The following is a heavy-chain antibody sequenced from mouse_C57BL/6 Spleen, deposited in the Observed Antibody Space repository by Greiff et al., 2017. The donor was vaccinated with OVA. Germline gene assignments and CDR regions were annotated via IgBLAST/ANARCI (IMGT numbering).Heavy chain of an antibody. CDR3: ARSFYGSSPYYARDY. V-gene: IGHV1-39*01. D-gene: IGHD1-1*01. CDR2: INPNYGTT. Sequence: VQLQQSGPELVKPGASVKISCKASGYSFTDYNMNWVKQSNGKSLEWIGVINPNYGTTSYNQKFKGKATLPVDQSSSTAYMQLNSLTSEDSAVYYCARSFYGSSPYYARDYWGQGTSVTVSS. CDR1: GYSFTDYN. J-gene: IGHJ4*01.